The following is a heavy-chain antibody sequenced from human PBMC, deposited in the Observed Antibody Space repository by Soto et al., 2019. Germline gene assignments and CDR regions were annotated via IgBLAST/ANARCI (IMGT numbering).Heavy chain of an antibody. CDR1: GFTFSSYA. J-gene: IGHJ5*02. V-gene: IGHV3-23*01. Sequence: GSLRLSCAASGFTFSSYAMSWVRQAPGKGLEWVSAISGSGGSTYYADSVKGRFTISRDNSKNTLYLQMNSLRAEDTAVYYCAKHRGFRYYYDSSGYYTWGQGTLVTVSS. CDR3: AKHRGFRYYYDSSGYYT. D-gene: IGHD3-22*01. CDR2: ISGSGGST.